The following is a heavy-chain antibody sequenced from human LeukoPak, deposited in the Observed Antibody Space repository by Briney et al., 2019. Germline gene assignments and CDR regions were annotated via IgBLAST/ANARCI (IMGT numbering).Heavy chain of an antibody. Sequence: SETLSLTCAVYGGSFSGYYWSWIRQPPGKGLEWIGEINHSGSTNYNPSLKSRVTISVDTSNNQFSLKLSSVTAADAAVYYCARASSGYSGYGPGSYYYYMDVWGKGTTVTVSS. D-gene: IGHD5-12*01. V-gene: IGHV4-34*01. CDR2: INHSGST. CDR1: GGSFSGYY. CDR3: ARASSGYSGYGPGSYYYYMDV. J-gene: IGHJ6*03.